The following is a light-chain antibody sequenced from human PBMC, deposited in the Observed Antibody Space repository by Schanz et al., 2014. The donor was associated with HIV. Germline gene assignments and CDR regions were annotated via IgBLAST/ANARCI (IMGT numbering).Light chain of an antibody. Sequence: EIVMTQSPATLSVSPGERATLSCRASQSVSSSYLAWYQQKPGQAPRLLIYSASRRANGIPDRFSGSGSGTDFTLTISRLEPEDFAVYYCQHYGSSFGPGTKVDIK. CDR1: QSVSSSY. J-gene: IGKJ3*01. V-gene: IGKV3-20*01. CDR2: SAS. CDR3: QHYGSS.